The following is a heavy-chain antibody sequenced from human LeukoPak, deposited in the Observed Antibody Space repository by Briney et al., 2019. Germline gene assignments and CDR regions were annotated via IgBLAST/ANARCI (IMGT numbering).Heavy chain of an antibody. CDR3: ARTDVYCSSGSCYSGSYIY. Sequence: GGSLRLSCAASGFTFSSYAMHWVRQAPGMGLEWVSVIYSGGSTYYADSVKGRFTISRDNPKNTLYLQMNSLRAEDTAVYYCARTDVYCSSGSCYSGSYIYWGQGTLVTVSS. D-gene: IGHD2-15*01. V-gene: IGHV3-66*01. J-gene: IGHJ4*02. CDR2: IYSGGST. CDR1: GFTFSSYA.